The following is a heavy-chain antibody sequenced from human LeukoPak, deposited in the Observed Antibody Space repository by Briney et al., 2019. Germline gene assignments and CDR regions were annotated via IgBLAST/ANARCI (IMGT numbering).Heavy chain of an antibody. CDR3: ASGDPGGPNDY. Sequence: ASETLSLTCTVSGGSISNYYWSWIRQPPGKGLEWTGYIYYSGSTNHNPSLKSRVTISVDSSRNQFSLKLSSVSAADAAMYYCASGDPGGPNDYWGQGTLVTVSS. J-gene: IGHJ4*02. D-gene: IGHD1-14*01. V-gene: IGHV4-59*01. CDR1: GGSISNYY. CDR2: IYYSGST.